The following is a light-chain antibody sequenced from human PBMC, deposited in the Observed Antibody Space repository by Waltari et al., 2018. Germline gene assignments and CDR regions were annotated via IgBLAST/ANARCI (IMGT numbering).Light chain of an antibody. V-gene: IGKV3-15*01. CDR3: HQYNNWPGT. Sequence: VSPGEVATLSCRASQTVTSNLAWYQHHPGQAPRLLISGASTRAAGIPDRFSASGSGTEFTLTISNLQSEDFALYFCHQYNNWPGTFGQGTTVEIK. CDR1: QTVTSN. J-gene: IGKJ1*01. CDR2: GAS.